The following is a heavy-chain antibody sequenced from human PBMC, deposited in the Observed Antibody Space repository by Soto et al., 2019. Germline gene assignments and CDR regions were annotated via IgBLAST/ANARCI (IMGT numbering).Heavy chain of an antibody. CDR2: ISGSGNTI. D-gene: IGHD3-16*01. CDR3: ARGRYALDY. CDR1: GFTLSDYY. V-gene: IGHV3-11*01. J-gene: IGHJ4*02. Sequence: GGSLRLSCAASGFTLSDYYMSWIRQAPGKGLEWVSHISGSGNTIDYADSVKGRFTISRDNAKNSLYLQMNSLRDDDTAVFYCARGRYALDYWGQGTRVTVSS.